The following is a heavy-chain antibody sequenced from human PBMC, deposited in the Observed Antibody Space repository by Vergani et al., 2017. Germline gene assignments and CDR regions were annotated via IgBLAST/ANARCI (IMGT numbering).Heavy chain of an antibody. J-gene: IGHJ4*02. CDR1: GFTFSSYS. V-gene: IGHV3-21*04. Sequence: EVQLVESGGGLVKPGGSLRLSCAASGFTFSSYSMNWVRQAPGKGLEWVSSMSSSSSHMYYADSVKGRFTISRDNAKNSLYLQMNSLRAEDTAVYYCARDRGGGKAAAGTSDYWGQGTLVTVSS. CDR2: MSSSSSHM. CDR3: ARDRGGGKAAAGTSDY. D-gene: IGHD6-13*01.